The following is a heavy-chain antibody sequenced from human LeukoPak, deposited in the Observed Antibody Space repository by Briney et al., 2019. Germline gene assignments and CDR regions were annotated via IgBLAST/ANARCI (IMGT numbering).Heavy chain of an antibody. CDR3: AKDSGSKQQPNWFDP. V-gene: IGHV3-23*01. J-gene: IGHJ5*02. D-gene: IGHD6-13*01. CDR2: ISGSGGST. CDR1: GFTFSSYA. Sequence: GGSLRLSCAAPGFTFSSYAMSWVRQAPGKGLEWVSAISGSGGSTYYADSVKGRFTISRDNSKNTLYLQMNSLRAEDTAVYYCAKDSGSKQQPNWFDPWGQGTLVTVSS.